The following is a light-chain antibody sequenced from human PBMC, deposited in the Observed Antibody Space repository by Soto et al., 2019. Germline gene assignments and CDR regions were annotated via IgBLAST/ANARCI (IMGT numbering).Light chain of an antibody. CDR1: QSVLYSSNNKNY. Sequence: DIVMTQSPDSLAVSLGERATINCKSSQSVLYSSNNKNYLAWYQQKPGQPPKLLIYWASTRGSGVPDRFSGSRSGADFTLTISSLQAEDVAVYYCQQYYTTLPITFGQGTRLEIK. J-gene: IGKJ5*01. CDR3: QQYYTTLPIT. CDR2: WAS. V-gene: IGKV4-1*01.